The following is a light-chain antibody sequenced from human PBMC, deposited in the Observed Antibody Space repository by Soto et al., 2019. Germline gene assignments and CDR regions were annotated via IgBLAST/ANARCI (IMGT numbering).Light chain of an antibody. CDR3: CSYAYSSTLV. V-gene: IGLV2-23*01. CDR2: DGD. J-gene: IGLJ2*01. Sequence: QSALTQPASVSGSSGQSITISCTGTSSDVGSYNLVSWHQQHPGKAPKLIIDDGDKRPSGIANRFSGSKSGNTASLTIAGLQAEDEADYYCCSYAYSSTLVFGGGTKLTVL. CDR1: SSDVGSYNL.